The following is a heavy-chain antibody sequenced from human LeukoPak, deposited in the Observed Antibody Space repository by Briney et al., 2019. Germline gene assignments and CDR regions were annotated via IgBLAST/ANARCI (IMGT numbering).Heavy chain of an antibody. J-gene: IGHJ4*02. CDR1: GFTFSNYW. Sequence: GGSLRLSCAASGFTFSNYWMHWVRQAPGKGLVWVSRLDSDGSSTNYADSVKGRFTISRDNAKNTLYLQMNSLRDEDTAGFYCARSRYDYIWGIDYWGQGTLVTISS. D-gene: IGHD3-16*01. CDR3: ARSRYDYIWGIDY. CDR2: LDSDGSST. V-gene: IGHV3-74*01.